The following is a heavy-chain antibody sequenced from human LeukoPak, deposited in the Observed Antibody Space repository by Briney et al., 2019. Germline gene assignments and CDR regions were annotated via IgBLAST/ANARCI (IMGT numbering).Heavy chain of an antibody. CDR2: IYTSGST. CDR1: GGSISSYY. D-gene: IGHD5-12*01. V-gene: IGHV4-4*07. J-gene: IGHJ6*02. CDR3: ARDARGYSGYGPYYYYYYGMDV. Sequence: PSETLSLTCTVSGGSISSYYWSWIRQPAGKGLEWIGRIYTSGSTNYNPSLKSRVTMSVDTSKNQFSLKLSSMTAADTAVYYCARDARGYSGYGPYYYYYYGMDVWGQGTTVTVSS.